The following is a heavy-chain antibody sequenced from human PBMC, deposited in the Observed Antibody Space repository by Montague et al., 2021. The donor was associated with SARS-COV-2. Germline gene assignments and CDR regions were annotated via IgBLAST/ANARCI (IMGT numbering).Heavy chain of an antibody. CDR2: IYYSGST. CDR1: GGSISSSSYY. CDR3: ARPLNVYYYGSGSYSSGFDP. D-gene: IGHD3-10*01. Sequence: SETLSLTCTVSGGSISSSSYYWGWIRQPPGKGLEWIGSIYYSGSTYYNPSLKSRVTISGDTSKNQFSLKLSSVTAADTAVYYCARPLNVYYYGSGSYSSGFDPWGQGTLVTVSS. J-gene: IGHJ5*02. V-gene: IGHV4-39*01.